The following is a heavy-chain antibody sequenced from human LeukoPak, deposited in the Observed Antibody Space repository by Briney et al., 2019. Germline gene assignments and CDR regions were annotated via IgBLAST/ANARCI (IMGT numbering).Heavy chain of an antibody. D-gene: IGHD3-10*01. J-gene: IGHJ5*02. CDR3: AKSGLWFGESA. CDR2: ISDNGGST. V-gene: IGHV3-23*01. CDR1: GFTFSSYA. Sequence: EGSLRLSCAASGFTFSSYAMSWVRQAPGKGLEWVSVISDNGGSTYYADSVKGRFTISRDNSKNTLYLQMNSLRAEDTAVYYCAKSGLWFGESAWGQGTLVTVSS.